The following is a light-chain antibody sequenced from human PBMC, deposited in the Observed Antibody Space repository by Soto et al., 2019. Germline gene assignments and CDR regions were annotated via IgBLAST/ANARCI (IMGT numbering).Light chain of an antibody. CDR1: QSIGNN. CDR2: XAS. CDR3: QKRSNWPPAWT. V-gene: IGKV3-11*01. J-gene: IGKJ1*01. Sequence: EIVLTQSAASLSLYPGESDNLXCRASQSIGNNLVWSEHKPSQAQRLLSXXASKRATGIPDRFSGSGSGTDFNLTSSSLEPEDLAVYYCQKRSNWPPAWTFGQGTKVDIK.